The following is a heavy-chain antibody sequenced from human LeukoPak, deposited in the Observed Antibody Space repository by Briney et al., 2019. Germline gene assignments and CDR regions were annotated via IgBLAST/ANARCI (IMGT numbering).Heavy chain of an antibody. D-gene: IGHD3-22*01. Sequence: KRGESLKISCKGSGYSFISYWIGWVRQMPGKGLEWMGIIYPGDSDTRYSPSFQGQVTISADKSINTAYLQWSSLKASDSAMYYCARGSQNVVITAYDYWGQGTLVPVSS. J-gene: IGHJ4*02. V-gene: IGHV5-51*01. CDR1: GYSFISYW. CDR3: ARGSQNVVITAYDY. CDR2: IYPGDSDT.